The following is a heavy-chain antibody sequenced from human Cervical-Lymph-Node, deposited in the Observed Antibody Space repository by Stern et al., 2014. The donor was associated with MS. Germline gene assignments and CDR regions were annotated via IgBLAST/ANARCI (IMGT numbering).Heavy chain of an antibody. J-gene: IGHJ5*02. Sequence: QVQLVQSGGGVVQPGRSLRLSCAASGFTFSSYAMHWVRQAPGKGLEWVADISYDGSNKYYADSVKGRFTISRDNSKNTLYLQMNSLRAEDTAVYYCARGRYSSSWHNWFDPWGQGTLVTVSS. D-gene: IGHD6-13*01. CDR2: ISYDGSNK. V-gene: IGHV3-30*01. CDR3: ARGRYSSSWHNWFDP. CDR1: GFTFSSYA.